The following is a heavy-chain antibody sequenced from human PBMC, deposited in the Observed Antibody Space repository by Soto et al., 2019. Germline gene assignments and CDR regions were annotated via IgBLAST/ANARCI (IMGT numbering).Heavy chain of an antibody. V-gene: IGHV1-3*04. Sequence: QGQVVQSGAEVKKPGASVKVSCKASGYTFTSYAMHWVRQAPGQRLEWMGWINTANGNTIYSQKFQGRVTITRDTSASTAYMELSSLRSEDTAVYYCARGRSAVTTFYFAFWGQGTLVTVSS. CDR3: ARGRSAVTTFYFAF. CDR2: INTANGNT. J-gene: IGHJ4*02. CDR1: GYTFTSYA. D-gene: IGHD4-17*01.